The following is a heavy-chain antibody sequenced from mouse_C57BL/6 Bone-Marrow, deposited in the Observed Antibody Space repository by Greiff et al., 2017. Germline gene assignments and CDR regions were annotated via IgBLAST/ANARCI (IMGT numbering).Heavy chain of an antibody. D-gene: IGHD1-1*01. J-gene: IGHJ3*01. CDR2: IYPRSGNT. Sequence: VQLQQSGAELARPGASVKLSCKASGYTFTSYGISWVKQRTGQGLEWIGEIYPRSGNTYYNEKFKGKATLTADKSSSTAYMELRSLTSEDSAVYFCARKGAVVAPDAYWGQGTLVTVSA. V-gene: IGHV1-81*01. CDR3: ARKGAVVAPDAY. CDR1: GYTFTSYG.